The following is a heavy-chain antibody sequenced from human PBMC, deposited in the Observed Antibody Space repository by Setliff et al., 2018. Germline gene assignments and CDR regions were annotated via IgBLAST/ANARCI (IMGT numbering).Heavy chain of an antibody. CDR1: GYTFTGYY. J-gene: IGHJ6*03. V-gene: IGHV1-2*02. D-gene: IGHD6-13*01. CDR2: IDPSGGT. CDR3: ARGGGAPYSLAPYYHMDV. Sequence: GASVKVSCKASGYTFTGYYMHWVRQAPGQGLEWMGIIDPSGGTKYAQKFQGRVTMTRDTAISTVYMELSRLRSDDTALYYCARGGGAPYSLAPYYHMDVWGKGTTVTVSS.